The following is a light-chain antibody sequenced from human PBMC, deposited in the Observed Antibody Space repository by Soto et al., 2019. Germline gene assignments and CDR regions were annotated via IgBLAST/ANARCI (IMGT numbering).Light chain of an antibody. J-gene: IGKJ4*01. CDR2: AAS. CDR3: QQSYSTSPT. Sequence: DIQMTQSPSTLSASVGDRVTITCGASQSISSWLAWYQQKPGKAPKLLIYAASGLQSGVPSRFSGGGSGTDFTLTISSLQPEDFATYYCQQSYSTSPTFGGGTKVDIK. CDR1: QSISSW. V-gene: IGKV1-39*01.